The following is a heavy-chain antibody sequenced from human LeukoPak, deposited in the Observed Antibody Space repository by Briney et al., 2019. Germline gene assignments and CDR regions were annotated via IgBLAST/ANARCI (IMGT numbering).Heavy chain of an antibody. CDR2: IKSKTDGGTT. CDR1: GFTFSHAW. V-gene: IGHV3-15*01. CDR3: ARAPRSALPYYSDY. Sequence: GGSLRLSCAASGFTFSHAWMNWVRQAPGKGLEWVGRIKSKTDGGTTDYAAPVKGRFTISRDDSKNTLYLQMNSLRAEDTAVYYCARAPRSALPYYSDYWGQGTLVTVSS. D-gene: IGHD6-19*01. J-gene: IGHJ4*02.